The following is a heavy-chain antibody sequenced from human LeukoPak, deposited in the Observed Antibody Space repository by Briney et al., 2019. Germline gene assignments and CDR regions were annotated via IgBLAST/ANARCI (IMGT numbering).Heavy chain of an antibody. J-gene: IGHJ5*02. Sequence: SETLSLTCTVSGGSISSYYWSWIRQPPGKGLEWIGYIYTSGSTNYNPSLKSRVTISVDTSKNQFSLKLSSVTAADTAVYYCARQSVSVVVPAAIWTFDPWGQGTLVTVSS. CDR2: IYTSGST. V-gene: IGHV4-4*09. CDR3: ARQSVSVVVPAAIWTFDP. D-gene: IGHD2-2*01. CDR1: GGSISSYY.